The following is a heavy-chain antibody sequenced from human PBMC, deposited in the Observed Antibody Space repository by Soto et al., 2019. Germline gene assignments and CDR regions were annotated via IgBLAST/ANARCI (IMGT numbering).Heavy chain of an antibody. Sequence: SSETLSLTCTVSGGSISSGDYYWSWIRQPPGKGLEWIGYIYYSGSTYYNPSLKSRVTISVDTSKNQFSLKLSSVTAADTAVYYCARVTRLLWFGELSPLDYWGQGTLVTVSS. CDR3: ARVTRLLWFGELSPLDY. V-gene: IGHV4-30-4*01. J-gene: IGHJ4*02. D-gene: IGHD3-10*01. CDR2: IYYSGST. CDR1: GGSISSGDYY.